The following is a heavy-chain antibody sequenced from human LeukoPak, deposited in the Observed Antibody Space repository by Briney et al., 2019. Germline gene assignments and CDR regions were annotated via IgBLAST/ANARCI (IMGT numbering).Heavy chain of an antibody. V-gene: IGHV3-21*01. Sequence: GGSLRLSCAASGFTFSSYAMNWVRQAPGKGLEWVSSISSSGSYIYYADSVKGRFTISRDNAKNSLYLQMNSLRAEDTAVYYCAREHRDTVVVVAATDYWGQGTLVTVSS. D-gene: IGHD2-15*01. CDR3: AREHRDTVVVVAATDY. J-gene: IGHJ4*02. CDR1: GFTFSSYA. CDR2: ISSSGSYI.